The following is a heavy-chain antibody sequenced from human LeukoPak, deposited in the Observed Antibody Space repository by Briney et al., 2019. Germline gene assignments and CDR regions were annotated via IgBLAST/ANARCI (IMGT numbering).Heavy chain of an antibody. V-gene: IGHV4-4*07. CDR2: IYTSGST. D-gene: IGHD4-17*01. J-gene: IGHJ4*02. CDR3: ARSRSYGDYIVFLSD. Sequence: PSETLSLTCTVSDGSIRSYHWSWIRQPAAKGLEWIGFIYTSGSTKDNPSLKSRVTMSVDTSKNQVSLRLSSVTAADTAVYYCARSRSYGDYIVFLSDWGQGTLVTVPS. CDR1: DGSIRSYH.